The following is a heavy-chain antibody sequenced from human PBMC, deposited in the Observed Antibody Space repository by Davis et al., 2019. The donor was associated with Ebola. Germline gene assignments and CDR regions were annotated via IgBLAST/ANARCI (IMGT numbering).Heavy chain of an antibody. D-gene: IGHD2-2*01. V-gene: IGHV3-23*01. J-gene: IGHJ4*02. CDR1: GFTFSSYA. CDR2: ISGSGGST. Sequence: PGGSLRLSCAASGFTFSSYAMSWVRQAPGKGLEWVSFISGSGGSTNYADSVKGRFTISRDNSKNTLYLQMNSLRAEDTAVYYCARGPIRRTLVVPAAIDYWGQGTLVTVSS. CDR3: ARGPIRRTLVVPAAIDY.